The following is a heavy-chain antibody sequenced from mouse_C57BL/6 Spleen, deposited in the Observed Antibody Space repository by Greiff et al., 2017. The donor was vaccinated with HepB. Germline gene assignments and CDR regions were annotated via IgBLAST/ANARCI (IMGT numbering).Heavy chain of an antibody. Sequence: EVQLVESGPGMVKPSQSLSLTCTVTGYSITSGYDWHWIRHFPGNKLEWMGYISYSGSTNYNPSLKSRISITHDTSKNHFFLKLNSVTTEDTATYYCARDLGSWFAYWGQGTLVTVSA. V-gene: IGHV3-1*01. CDR1: GYSITSGYD. D-gene: IGHD4-1*01. CDR3: ARDLGSWFAY. J-gene: IGHJ3*01. CDR2: ISYSGST.